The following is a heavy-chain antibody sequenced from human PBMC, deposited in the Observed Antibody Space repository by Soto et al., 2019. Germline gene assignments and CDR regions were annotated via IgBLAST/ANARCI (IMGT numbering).Heavy chain of an antibody. Sequence: QVQLVQSGAEVKKPASSVKVSCKASGGTFSSYAISWVRQAPGQGLEWMGGIIPIFGTADYAQKFQGRVTITVDESTSTAYMELSSLRSEDTAVYYCATHWTGVPRYYYGMDVWGQGTTVTVSS. CDR2: IIPIFGTA. V-gene: IGHV1-69*12. J-gene: IGHJ6*02. D-gene: IGHD2-8*02. CDR1: GGTFSSYA. CDR3: ATHWTGVPRYYYGMDV.